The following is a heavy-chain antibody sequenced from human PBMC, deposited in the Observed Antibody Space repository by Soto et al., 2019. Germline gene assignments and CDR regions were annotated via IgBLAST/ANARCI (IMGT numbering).Heavy chain of an antibody. J-gene: IGHJ4*02. V-gene: IGHV1-18*01. Sequence: SVKFSCKASGYTFTSYGISWVRQAPGQGLEWMGWISAYNGNTNYAQKLQGRVTMTTDTSTSTAYMELRSLRSDETAVYYCARWESCSSTSCYSDLFDYWGQGTLVTVSS. CDR2: ISAYNGNT. D-gene: IGHD2-2*02. CDR3: ARWESCSSTSCYSDLFDY. CDR1: GYTFTSYG.